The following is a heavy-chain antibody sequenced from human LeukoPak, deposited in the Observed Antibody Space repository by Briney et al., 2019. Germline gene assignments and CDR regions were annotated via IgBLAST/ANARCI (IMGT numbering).Heavy chain of an antibody. V-gene: IGHV4-34*01. Sequence: SETLSLTCAVYGGSFSGYYWSWIRQPPGKGLEWIGEINHSGSTNYNPSLKSRVTISVDTSKNQFSLKLSSVTAADTAVYYCARGLRLRYVVVVVAATPVWFDPWGQGTLVTVSS. J-gene: IGHJ5*02. CDR1: GGSFSGYY. CDR3: ARGLRLRYVVVVVAATPVWFDP. CDR2: INHSGST. D-gene: IGHD2-15*01.